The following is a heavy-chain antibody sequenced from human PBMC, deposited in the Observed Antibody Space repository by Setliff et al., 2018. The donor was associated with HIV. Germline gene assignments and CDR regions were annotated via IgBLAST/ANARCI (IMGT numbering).Heavy chain of an antibody. V-gene: IGHV3-73*01. D-gene: IGHD6-19*01. CDR3: TGWGSGWPQNY. CDR2: IRTKINNYAT. J-gene: IGHJ4*02. CDR1: GFTFSGSA. Sequence: PGGSLRLSCAASGFTFSGSAIHWVRQASGRGLEWIGRIRTKINNYATTYTASVKDRFIISRDDSKNTAFLQMNSLKGEDTAVYYCTGWGSGWPQNYWGQGTLVTVSS.